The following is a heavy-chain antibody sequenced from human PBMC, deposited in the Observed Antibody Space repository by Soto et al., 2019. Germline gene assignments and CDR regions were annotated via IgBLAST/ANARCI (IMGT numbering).Heavy chain of an antibody. V-gene: IGHV3-9*01. CDR2: INWKSDI. CDR3: SGAESPDTAYFSLY. J-gene: IGHJ4*02. CDR1: GFTFDDNA. D-gene: IGHD1-26*01. Sequence: SLRLSCAVSGFTFDDNAMHWVRQAPEKGLEWVSGINWKSDIGYADSVKGCFTISRDTSNGIAYLQMNSLNIEDSAVYYCSGAESPDTAYFSLYWGQGTPVTSPQ.